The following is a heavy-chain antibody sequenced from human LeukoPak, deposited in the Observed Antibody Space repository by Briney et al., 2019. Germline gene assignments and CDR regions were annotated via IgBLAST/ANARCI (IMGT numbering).Heavy chain of an antibody. CDR3: ARFGPPPTFREQSGYYAH. J-gene: IGHJ4*02. D-gene: IGHD3-3*01. CDR2: ISSNGGST. Sequence: GGSLRLSCAASGFTFSSYAMHWVRQAPGKGLEYVSAISSNGGSTYYANSVKGRFTISRDNSKNTLYLQMNSLRAEDTAVYYCARFGPPPTFREQSGYYAHWGQGTLVTVSS. V-gene: IGHV3-64*01. CDR1: GFTFSSYA.